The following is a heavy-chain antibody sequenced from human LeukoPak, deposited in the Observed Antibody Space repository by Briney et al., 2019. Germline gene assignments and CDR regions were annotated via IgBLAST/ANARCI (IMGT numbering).Heavy chain of an antibody. CDR2: INLNSRTI. CDR1: GFTFSSYA. V-gene: IGHV3-48*01. Sequence: GGSLRLSCAASGFTFSSYAMNWVRQAPGKGLEWVSYINLNSRTIDYADSVRGRFTISRDNAKSSLYLQMNSLRAEDTAVYYCARGGAARPDYWGQGTLVTVFS. J-gene: IGHJ4*02. D-gene: IGHD6-6*01. CDR3: ARGGAARPDY.